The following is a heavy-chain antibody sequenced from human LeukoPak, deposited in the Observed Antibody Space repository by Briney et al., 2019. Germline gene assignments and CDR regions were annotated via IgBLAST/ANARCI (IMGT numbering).Heavy chain of an antibody. CDR1: GFTFSDYG. V-gene: IGHV3-33*06. J-gene: IGHJ5*01. CDR3: AKDRGSYSTTADS. Sequence: GGSLRLSCAASGFTFSDYGIHWVRQAPGKGLEWVAVIWYDRTNKYYGDSVKGRFTISRDNSKNTLYLQMNSLRAEDTAVYYCAKDRGSYSTTADSWGQGTLVTVSS. CDR2: IWYDRTNK. D-gene: IGHD1-26*01.